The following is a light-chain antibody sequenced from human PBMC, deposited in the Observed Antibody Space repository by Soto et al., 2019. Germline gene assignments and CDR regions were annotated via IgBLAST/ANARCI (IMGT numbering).Light chain of an antibody. CDR2: DVR. CDR1: SSDIGGYNY. CDR3: SSYTSSSTVI. V-gene: IGLV2-14*01. J-gene: IGLJ2*01. Sequence: QSALTQPASMSGSPGQSFTISCTGTSSDIGGYNYISWYQQLPGKAPKFIIYDVRNRPSGVSNRFSGSRSGNTASLTISGLQAEDEADYYCSSYTSSSTVIFGGGTKLTVL.